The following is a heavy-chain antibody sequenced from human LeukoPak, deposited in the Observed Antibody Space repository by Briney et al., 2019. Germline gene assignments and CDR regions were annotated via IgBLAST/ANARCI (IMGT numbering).Heavy chain of an antibody. D-gene: IGHD2-2*01. CDR1: GGSISSYY. Sequence: SETLSLTCTVSGGSISSYYWSWIRQPPGKGLEWIGYIYYSGSTNYNPSLKSRVTISVDTSKNQFSLKLSSVTAADTAVYYCARAIGWGSCSSTSCYAPVGAFDIWGQGTMVTVSS. V-gene: IGHV4-59*01. J-gene: IGHJ3*02. CDR2: IYYSGST. CDR3: ARAIGWGSCSSTSCYAPVGAFDI.